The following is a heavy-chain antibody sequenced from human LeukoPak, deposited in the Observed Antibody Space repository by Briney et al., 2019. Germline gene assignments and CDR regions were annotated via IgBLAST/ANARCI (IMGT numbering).Heavy chain of an antibody. Sequence: GASVKVSCKASEYTFPSYFMHWVRQAPGQGLEWMGIINPTGGSTTYAQKFQGRVTMTRDTSTSTVYMELSSLRSDDTAVYYCARTAARRFGYWGQGTLVTVSS. CDR1: EYTFPSYF. J-gene: IGHJ4*02. CDR3: ARTAARRFGY. CDR2: INPTGGST. D-gene: IGHD6-6*01. V-gene: IGHV1-46*01.